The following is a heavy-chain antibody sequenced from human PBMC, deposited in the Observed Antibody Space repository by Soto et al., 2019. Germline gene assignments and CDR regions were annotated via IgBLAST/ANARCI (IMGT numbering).Heavy chain of an antibody. CDR3: AADLPGRGWYFRYYYGMDV. CDR1: GFTFTSSA. V-gene: IGHV1-58*01. J-gene: IGHJ6*02. CDR2: IVVGSGNT. D-gene: IGHD6-19*01. Sequence: SVTVSCKASGFTFTSSAVQWVRQARGQRLEWIGWIVVGSGNTNYAQKFQERVTITRDMSTSTAYMELSSQRSEDTAVYYCAADLPGRGWYFRYYYGMDVWGQGTTVTVSS.